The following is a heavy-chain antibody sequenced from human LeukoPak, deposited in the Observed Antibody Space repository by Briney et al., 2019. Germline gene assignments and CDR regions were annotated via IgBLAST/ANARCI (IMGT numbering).Heavy chain of an antibody. D-gene: IGHD3-10*01. CDR3: ARESPGFGELSFWFDP. J-gene: IGHJ5*02. CDR1: GYTFTSYG. Sequence: GASVKVSCKASGYTFTSYGISWVRQAPGQGLEWMGWISAYNGNTNYAQKLQGRVTMTTDTSTSTAYMELRSLRSDDTAVYYCARESPGFGELSFWFDPWGQGTLVTVSS. V-gene: IGHV1-18*01. CDR2: ISAYNGNT.